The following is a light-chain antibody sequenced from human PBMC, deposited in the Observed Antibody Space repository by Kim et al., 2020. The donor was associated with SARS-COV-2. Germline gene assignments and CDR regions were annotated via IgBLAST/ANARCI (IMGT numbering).Light chain of an antibody. CDR2: DAS. Sequence: SLSPGESATLSCRASQSVSTNLAWYQQTPGQAPRLLIYDASNRATGIPARFSGSGSGTDFTLTINSLEPEDFAVYYCQQRTNRVTFGGGTKVDIK. CDR3: QQRTNRVT. J-gene: IGKJ4*01. V-gene: IGKV3-11*01. CDR1: QSVSTN.